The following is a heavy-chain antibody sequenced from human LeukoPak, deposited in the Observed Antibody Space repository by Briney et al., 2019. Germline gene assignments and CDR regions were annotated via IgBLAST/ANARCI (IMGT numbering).Heavy chain of an antibody. CDR3: ARHLRGYSYGYGGIDP. V-gene: IGHV4-34*01. Sequence: PSETLSLTCAVYGGYFSGYYWSWIRQPPGKGLEWIGEINHSGSTNYNPSLKSRVTIPVDTSKNQFSLKLSSVTAADTAVYYCARHLRGYSYGYGGIDPWGQGTLVTVSS. D-gene: IGHD5-18*01. CDR2: INHSGST. CDR1: GGYFSGYY. J-gene: IGHJ5*02.